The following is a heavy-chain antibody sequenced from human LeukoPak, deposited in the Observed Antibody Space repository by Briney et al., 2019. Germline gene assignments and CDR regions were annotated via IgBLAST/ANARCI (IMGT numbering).Heavy chain of an antibody. D-gene: IGHD7-27*01. V-gene: IGHV4-34*01. J-gene: IGHJ4*02. Sequence: PSETLSLTCAVYGGSFSNYYWSWIRQPPGKGLEWIGEINHSGSTNYNPSLKSRVTVSVDTSKNQFSLKLSSVTAADTAIYYCAKDGSPLLPSGNWDWGQGTLVTVSS. CDR1: GGSFSNYY. CDR2: INHSGST. CDR3: AKDGSPLLPSGNWD.